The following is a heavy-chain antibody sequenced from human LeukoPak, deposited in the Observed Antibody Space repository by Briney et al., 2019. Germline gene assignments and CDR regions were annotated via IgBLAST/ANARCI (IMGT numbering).Heavy chain of an antibody. CDR3: ARSRYYNSSGYHYYFDY. D-gene: IGHD3-22*01. CDR1: GFIFTNYW. Sequence: GGSLRLSCAASGFIFTNYWMTWVRQTPGKGLQWVANIKKDGSERYYIDSVKGRFTISRDNAKNSLYLQMNSLRAEDTAVYYCARSRYYNSSGYHYYFDYWGQGTLVTVSS. V-gene: IGHV3-7*01. J-gene: IGHJ4*02. CDR2: IKKDGSER.